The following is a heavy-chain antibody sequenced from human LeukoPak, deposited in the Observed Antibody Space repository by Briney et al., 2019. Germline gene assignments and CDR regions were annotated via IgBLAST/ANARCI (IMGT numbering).Heavy chain of an antibody. J-gene: IGHJ3*02. CDR1: GGSFSGYY. CDR3: ARDAEGLTITGTTGSAFDI. V-gene: IGHV4-34*01. Sequence: PSETLSLTCAVYGGSFSGYYWSWIRQPPGKGLEWIGEINHSGSTNYNPSLKSRVTISVDTSKNQFSLKLSSVTAADTAVYYCARDAEGLTITGTTGSAFDIWGQGTMVTVSS. CDR2: INHSGST. D-gene: IGHD1-20*01.